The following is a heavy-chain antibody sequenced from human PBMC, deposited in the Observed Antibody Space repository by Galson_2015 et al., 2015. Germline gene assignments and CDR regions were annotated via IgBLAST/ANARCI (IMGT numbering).Heavy chain of an antibody. CDR1: GYSFTSYW. D-gene: IGHD6-6*01. V-gene: IGHV5-51*01. CDR2: IYPGDSDT. Sequence: QSGAEVKKPGESLKISCKGSGYSFTSYWIGWVRQMPGKGLEWMGIIYPGDSDTRYSLSFQGQVTISADKSISTAYLQWSSLKASDTAMYYCARSGYSSSPYDAFDIWGQGTMVTVSS. CDR3: ARSGYSSSPYDAFDI. J-gene: IGHJ3*02.